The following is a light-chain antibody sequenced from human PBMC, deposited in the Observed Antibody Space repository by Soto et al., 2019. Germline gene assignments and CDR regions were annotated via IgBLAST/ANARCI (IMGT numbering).Light chain of an antibody. V-gene: IGKV3-15*01. CDR3: QKYNSAPPFT. J-gene: IGKJ3*01. CDR2: DTS. CDR1: QGIGDT. Sequence: EIVMTQSPATLSVSPGEGATLSCRASQGIGDTLAWYQQKPGQTPRLLIYDTSIRATGVPARFSGSRSGAEFTLTISSLQSEDFATYYCQKYNSAPPFTFGPGTKVDIK.